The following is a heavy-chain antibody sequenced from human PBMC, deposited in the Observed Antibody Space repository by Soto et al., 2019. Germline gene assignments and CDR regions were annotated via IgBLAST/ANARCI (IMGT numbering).Heavy chain of an antibody. CDR2: IYYSGST. Sequence: SETLSLTCTVSGNSVSSGSYYWSWIRQPPGKGLEWIGYIYYSGSTNYNPSLKSRVSISIDTSKNQFSLKLSSVTAAVTAVYYCARDITGYTLFDYWGQGTLVTVSS. CDR1: GNSVSSGSYY. CDR3: ARDITGYTLFDY. J-gene: IGHJ4*02. V-gene: IGHV4-61*01. D-gene: IGHD3-9*01.